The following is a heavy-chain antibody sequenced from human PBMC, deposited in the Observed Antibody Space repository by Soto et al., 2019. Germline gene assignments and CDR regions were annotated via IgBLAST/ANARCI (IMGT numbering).Heavy chain of an antibody. V-gene: IGHV1-3*01. J-gene: IGHJ4*02. CDR2: INPATGNT. CDR1: GYNFNKNP. CDR3: ARGGIPLFDY. D-gene: IGHD3-10*01. Sequence: QVHLVQSGAELKKPGASVNVSCKASGYNFNKNPIHWLRQVPGQRPEWLGWINPATGNTQYPKNFQGRVSITRDTSATSAFMELSSLTSRDTAVYYCARGGIPLFDYWGQGTLVTVS.